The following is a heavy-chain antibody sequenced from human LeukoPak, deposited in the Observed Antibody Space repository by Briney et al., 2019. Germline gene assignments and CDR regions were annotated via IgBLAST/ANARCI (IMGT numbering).Heavy chain of an antibody. Sequence: GGSLRLSCAASGFTFNDYALYWVRQAPGKGLEWVTLISYDGYDKSYADSVRGRFTISRDNSRNTLYLQMDSLRSEDTAVYYCAKDSTGAFDIWGQGTKVTVSS. CDR2: ISYDGYDK. CDR1: GFTFNDYA. CDR3: AKDSTGAFDI. V-gene: IGHV3-30-3*01. J-gene: IGHJ3*02. D-gene: IGHD3-10*01.